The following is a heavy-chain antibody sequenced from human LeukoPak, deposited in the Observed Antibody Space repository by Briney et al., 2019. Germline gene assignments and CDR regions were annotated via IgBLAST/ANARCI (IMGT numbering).Heavy chain of an antibody. Sequence: GGSMRLSCAPSGFTFSRHGMHWVRQAPGKGLEWVAIISNDGSRKYYAHSVEGRFTISRDNSKNTLYLQMDSLRAEDTAVYYCARDRAWNYFDYWGQGTLVTVSS. CDR3: ARDRAWNYFDY. V-gene: IGHV3-30*03. CDR1: GFTFSRHG. CDR2: ISNDGSRK. D-gene: IGHD3-3*01. J-gene: IGHJ4*02.